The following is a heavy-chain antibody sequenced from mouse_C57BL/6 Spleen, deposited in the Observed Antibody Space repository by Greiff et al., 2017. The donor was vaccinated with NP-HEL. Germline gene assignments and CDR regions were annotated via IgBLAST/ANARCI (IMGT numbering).Heavy chain of an antibody. CDR2: ISDGGSYT. CDR3: ARDNDYDGFAY. CDR1: GFTFSSYA. J-gene: IGHJ3*01. Sequence: DVKLVESGGGLVKPGGSLKLSCAASGFTFSSYAMSWVRQTPEKRLEWVATISDGGSYTYYPDNVKGRFTISRDNAKNNLYLQMSHLKSEDTAMYYCARDNDYDGFAYWGQGTLVTVSA. V-gene: IGHV5-4*01. D-gene: IGHD2-4*01.